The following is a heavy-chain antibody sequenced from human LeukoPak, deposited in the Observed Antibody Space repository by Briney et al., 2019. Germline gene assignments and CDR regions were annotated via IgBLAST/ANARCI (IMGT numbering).Heavy chain of an antibody. J-gene: IGHJ4*02. V-gene: IGHV3-7*01. CDR1: GFTFSSYW. CDR3: VRGGGWYFDY. CDR2: IKEDGSEK. D-gene: IGHD6-19*01. Sequence: GGSLRLSCAASGFTFSSYWMNWVRQAPGKGLEWVANIKEDGSEKYYVDSVKGRFTISRDNAKNSLYLHMNSLRAEDTAVYYCVRGGGWYFDYWGQGTLVTVSS.